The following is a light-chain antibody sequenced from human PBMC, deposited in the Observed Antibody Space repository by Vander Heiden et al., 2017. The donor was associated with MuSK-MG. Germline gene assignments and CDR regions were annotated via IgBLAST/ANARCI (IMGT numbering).Light chain of an antibody. Sequence: IGMTESPDSLAMSLGERATINCKSSQSVLFSSNNKNHLAWHQQKPQPPPTLLIYCASTRECGVPGRFSGSGSGKDFTLTISRLQAEDVAVYYCQQYYDPPLTFGGGTKVEIK. V-gene: IGKV4-1*01. CDR2: CAS. J-gene: IGKJ4*01. CDR1: QSVLFSSNNKNH. CDR3: QQYYDPPLT.